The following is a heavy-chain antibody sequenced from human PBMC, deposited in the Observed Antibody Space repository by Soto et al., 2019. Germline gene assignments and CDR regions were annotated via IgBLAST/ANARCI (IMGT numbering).Heavy chain of an antibody. D-gene: IGHD3-16*01. CDR2: ISYDGSNK. Sequence: QVQLVESGGGVVQPGRSLRLSCAASAFTFNDYGMNWVRQAPGKGLEWVAVISYDGSNKYYADSVKGRFTISRDNSKNTLYLQMNSLRAEDTAVYYCARDGGGEDYFESWGQGTLVTVSS. V-gene: IGHV3-30-3*01. J-gene: IGHJ4*02. CDR3: ARDGGGEDYFES. CDR1: AFTFNDYG.